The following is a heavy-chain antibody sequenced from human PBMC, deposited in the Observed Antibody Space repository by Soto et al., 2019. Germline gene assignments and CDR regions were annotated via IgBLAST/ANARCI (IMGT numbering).Heavy chain of an antibody. CDR1: GYSFTSYW. J-gene: IGHJ6*02. D-gene: IGHD2-2*01. CDR2: IYPGDSDT. V-gene: IGHV5-51*01. Sequence: PGDSLKISCTGPGYSFTSYWIGWVRQMPGKGLEWMGIIYPGDSDTRYSPSFQGQVTISADKSIRTAYLQWSSLKASDTDMYYCARGVFSSTSCPYGGLGYYGMDVWGQGTTVNVSS. CDR3: ARGVFSSTSCPYGGLGYYGMDV.